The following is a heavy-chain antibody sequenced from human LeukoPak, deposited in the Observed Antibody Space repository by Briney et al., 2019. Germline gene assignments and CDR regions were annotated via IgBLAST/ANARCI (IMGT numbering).Heavy chain of an antibody. V-gene: IGHV4-30-2*01. J-gene: IGHJ4*02. CDR2: IYHSGST. CDR1: GGSISSGGYY. Sequence: PSETLSLTCTVSGGSISSGGYYWSWIRQPPGKGLEWIGYIYHSGSTYYNPSLKSRVTISVDRSKNQFSLKLSSVTAADTAVYYCARAPYSSSWLDYWGQGTLVTVSS. D-gene: IGHD6-13*01. CDR3: ARAPYSSSWLDY.